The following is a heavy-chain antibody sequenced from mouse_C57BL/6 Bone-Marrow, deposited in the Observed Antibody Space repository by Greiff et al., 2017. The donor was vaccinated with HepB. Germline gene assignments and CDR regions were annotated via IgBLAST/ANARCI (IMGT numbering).Heavy chain of an antibody. V-gene: IGHV5-17*01. D-gene: IGHD2-4*01. CDR1: GFTFSDYG. CDR2: ISSGSSTI. J-gene: IGHJ3*01. Sequence: DVHLVESGGGLVKPGGSLKLSCAASGFTFSDYGMHWVRQAPEKGLEWVAYISSGSSTIYYADTVKGRFTISRDNAKNTLFLQMTSLRSEDTAMYYCARPGYDYSWFAYWGQGTLVTVSA. CDR3: ARPGYDYSWFAY.